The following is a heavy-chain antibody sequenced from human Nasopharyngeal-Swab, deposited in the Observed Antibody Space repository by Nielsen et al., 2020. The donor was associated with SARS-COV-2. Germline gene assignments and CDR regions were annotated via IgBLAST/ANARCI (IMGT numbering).Heavy chain of an antibody. J-gene: IGHJ4*02. CDR1: GGSITSSSYY. D-gene: IGHD1-26*01. V-gene: IGHV4-39*07. CDR3: ARGTVGVTFDY. CDR2: IYSSGST. Sequence: SETLSLTCTVSGGSITSSSYYWVWIRQPPGKGLEWIGTIYSSGSTLYNPSPKTRVILSLGTSKNQFSLKLTPVTAADTAVYYCARGTVGVTFDYWGQGTLVTVSS.